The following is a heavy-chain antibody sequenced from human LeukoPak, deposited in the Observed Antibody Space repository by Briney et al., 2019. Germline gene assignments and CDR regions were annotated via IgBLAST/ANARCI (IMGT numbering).Heavy chain of an antibody. Sequence: SETLSLTCTVSGGSINSYYWSWIRQPPGKGLEWIGYIYHSGSANYKPSLKSRVTISVDTSKNQFSLKLSSVTAADTAVYYCARWGSGFKAYFDYWGQGTLVTVSS. CDR1: GGSINSYY. CDR2: IYHSGSA. V-gene: IGHV4-59*01. CDR3: ARWGSGFKAYFDY. J-gene: IGHJ4*02. D-gene: IGHD3-22*01.